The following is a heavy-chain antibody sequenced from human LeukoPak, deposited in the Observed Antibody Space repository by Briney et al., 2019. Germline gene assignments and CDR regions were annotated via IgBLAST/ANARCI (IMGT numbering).Heavy chain of an antibody. CDR3: ARVVGGYDDSSGYRWFDP. CDR1: GGSFRGYY. V-gene: IGHV4-34*01. CDR2: INHSGST. J-gene: IGHJ5*02. D-gene: IGHD3-22*01. Sequence: KTSETLSLTCAVYGGSFRGYYWSWIRQPPGKGLDWIGEINHSGSTNYNPSLKSRVTISVDTSKNQFSLKLSSVTAADTAVYYCARVVGGYDDSSGYRWFDPWGQGTLVTVSS.